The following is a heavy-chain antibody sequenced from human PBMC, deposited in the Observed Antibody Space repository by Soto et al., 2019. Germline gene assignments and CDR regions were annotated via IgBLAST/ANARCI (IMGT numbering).Heavy chain of an antibody. Sequence: EVQLVETGGGLIQPGGSLRLSCAASGFTVSSNYMSWVRQAPGKGLEWVSVIYSGGSTYYADSVKGRFTISRDNSKNPLYLQMNSLRAEDTAVYYCARGQIDDYGGQFPYFDIWGQGTMVTVSS. V-gene: IGHV3-53*02. CDR1: GFTVSSNY. CDR3: ARGQIDDYGGQFPYFDI. D-gene: IGHD4-17*01. J-gene: IGHJ3*02. CDR2: IYSGGST.